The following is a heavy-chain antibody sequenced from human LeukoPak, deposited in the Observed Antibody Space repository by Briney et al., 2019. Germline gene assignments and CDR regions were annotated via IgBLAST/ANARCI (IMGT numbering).Heavy chain of an antibody. V-gene: IGHV1-2*02. Sequence: ASVKVSCKASGYTFTGYYMHWVRQAPGQGLEWMGWINPNSGGTNYAQKFQGRVTMTRDTSISTAYMELSRLRSDDTAVYYCARGGLPNYNDSSGYWQLDYWGQGTLVTVSS. CDR1: GYTFTGYY. J-gene: IGHJ4*02. CDR2: INPNSGGT. CDR3: ARGGLPNYNDSSGYWQLDY. D-gene: IGHD3-22*01.